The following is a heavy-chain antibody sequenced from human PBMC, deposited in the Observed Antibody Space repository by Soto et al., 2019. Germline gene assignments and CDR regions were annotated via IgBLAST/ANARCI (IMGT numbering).Heavy chain of an antibody. CDR1: GFTFSSYA. CDR3: AKPYYYDFWSDYFTVHIFDY. Sequence: PGGSLRLSCAASGFTFSSYAMSWVRQAPGKGLEWVSAISGSGGNTYYADSVKGRFTISRDNSKNTLYLQMNSLRAEDTAVYYCAKPYYYDFWSDYFTVHIFDYWGQGTLVTVSS. CDR2: ISGSGGNT. D-gene: IGHD3-3*01. V-gene: IGHV3-23*01. J-gene: IGHJ4*02.